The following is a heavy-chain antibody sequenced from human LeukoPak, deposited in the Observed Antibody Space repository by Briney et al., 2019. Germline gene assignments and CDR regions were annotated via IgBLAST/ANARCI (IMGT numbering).Heavy chain of an antibody. D-gene: IGHD2-2*01. CDR2: IIPIFGTA. CDR3: ARGPRGWQVVPAANYYYMDV. Sequence: ASVKVSCKASGGTLSSYAISWVRQAPGQGLEWMGGIIPIFGTANYAQKFQGRVTITTDESTSTAYMELSSLRSEDTAVHYCARGPRGWQVVPAANYYYMDVWGKGTTVTASS. V-gene: IGHV1-69*05. CDR1: GGTLSSYA. J-gene: IGHJ6*03.